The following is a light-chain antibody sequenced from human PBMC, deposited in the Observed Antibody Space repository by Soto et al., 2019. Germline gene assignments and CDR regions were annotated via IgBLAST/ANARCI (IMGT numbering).Light chain of an antibody. Sequence: QSALTQPASVSDSPGQSITISCTGTSSDVGGSNFVSWYQQHPDKPPKLIIYDVANRPSGVSDRFSGSKSGSTASLIISRLQTEDEADYYCVSYTSSTPYVFGTGTKLTVL. CDR2: DVA. CDR1: SSDVGGSNF. V-gene: IGLV2-14*03. J-gene: IGLJ1*01. CDR3: VSYTSSTPYV.